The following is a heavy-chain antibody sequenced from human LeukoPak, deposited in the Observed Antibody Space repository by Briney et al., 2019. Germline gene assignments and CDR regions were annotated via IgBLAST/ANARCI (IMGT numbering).Heavy chain of an antibody. J-gene: IGHJ4*02. D-gene: IGHD3-22*01. Sequence: ASVKVSCKASGYTFTSYYMHWVRQAPGQGLGWMGIINPSGGSTSYAQKFQGRVTMTKDTSTSTVYMELSSLRSEDTAVYYCARGIRPAYYDSSGYYYKWGQGTLVTVSS. V-gene: IGHV1-46*03. CDR2: INPSGGST. CDR1: GYTFTSYY. CDR3: ARGIRPAYYDSSGYYYK.